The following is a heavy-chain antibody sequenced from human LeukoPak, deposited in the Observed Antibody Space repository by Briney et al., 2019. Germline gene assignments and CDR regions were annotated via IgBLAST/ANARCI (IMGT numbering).Heavy chain of an antibody. J-gene: IGHJ4*02. CDR2: IYYSGST. V-gene: IGHV4-59*08. D-gene: IGHD3-9*01. CDR1: GGSISSYY. CDR3: ARHPPTYYDILTGYSDMEYYFDY. Sequence: SETLSLTCTVSGGSISSYYWSWIRQPPGKGLEWIGYIYYSGSTNYNPSLKSRVTISVDTSKNQFSLKLSSVTAADTAVYYCARHPPTYYDILTGYSDMEYYFDYWGQGTLVTVSS.